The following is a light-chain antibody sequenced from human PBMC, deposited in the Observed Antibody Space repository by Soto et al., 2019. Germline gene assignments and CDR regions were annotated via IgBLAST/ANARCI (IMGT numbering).Light chain of an antibody. J-gene: IGKJ1*01. CDR1: QSVSNNY. V-gene: IGKV3-20*01. Sequence: EIVMTQSPATLSLSPGERATLSCRASQSVSNNYLAWYQQRPGQAPRLLFYGASIRATAVPARFTASGSGTEFTLTISRLEPEDFAVYYCQQYGSSPWTFGQGTKVDI. CDR3: QQYGSSPWT. CDR2: GAS.